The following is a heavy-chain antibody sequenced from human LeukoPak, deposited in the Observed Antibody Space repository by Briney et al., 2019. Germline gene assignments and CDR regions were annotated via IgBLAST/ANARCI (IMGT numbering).Heavy chain of an antibody. D-gene: IGHD3-10*01. CDR1: GFTFDRCD. CDR2: IGNAADT. V-gene: IGHV3-13*01. Sequence: PGGSLRLSCAVSGFTFDRCDMHWVRHPTGKGLEWVSAIGNAADTYYAGSVKGRFTISRENARNSLYLQMNALRAGDTAIYFCAGGRGQIINYWGQGTLVTVSS. J-gene: IGHJ4*02. CDR3: AGGRGQIINY.